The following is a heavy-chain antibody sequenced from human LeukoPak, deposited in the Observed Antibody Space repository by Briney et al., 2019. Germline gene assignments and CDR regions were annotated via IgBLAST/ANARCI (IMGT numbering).Heavy chain of an antibody. CDR3: ASRYYYDSSGYFFDY. Sequence: SETLSLTCTVSGGSISSSSYYWGWIRQPPGKGLEWIGSIYYSGSTYYNPSLKSRVTISVDTSKNQFSLKLSSVTAADTDVYYCASRYYYDSSGYFFDYWGQGTLVTVSS. D-gene: IGHD3-22*01. CDR1: GGSISSSSYY. CDR2: IYYSGST. J-gene: IGHJ4*02. V-gene: IGHV4-39*01.